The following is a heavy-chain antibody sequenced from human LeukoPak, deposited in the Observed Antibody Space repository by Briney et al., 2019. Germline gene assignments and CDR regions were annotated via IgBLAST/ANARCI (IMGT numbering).Heavy chain of an antibody. CDR3: ARDYSGWYVFDY. D-gene: IGHD6-19*01. Sequence: GGSLRLSCAASGFTFSSYAMSWVRQAPGKGLEWASAISGSGGSTYYADSVKGRFTISRDNSKNTLYLQMNSLRNEDTAVYYCARDYSGWYVFDYWGQGTLVAVSP. V-gene: IGHV3-23*01. CDR2: ISGSGGST. J-gene: IGHJ4*02. CDR1: GFTFSSYA.